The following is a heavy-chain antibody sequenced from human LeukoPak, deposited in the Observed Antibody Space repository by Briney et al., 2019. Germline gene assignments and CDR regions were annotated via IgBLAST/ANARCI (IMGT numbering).Heavy chain of an antibody. J-gene: IGHJ4*02. V-gene: IGHV4-34*01. CDR2: INHSGST. CDR1: GGSFSGNY. CDR3: ARGPPPGDRFDY. D-gene: IGHD4-17*01. Sequence: PSETLSLTCGVYGGSFSGNYWSRIRQPPGKGLEWIGEINHSGSTNYNPSLKSRVTISVDTSKNHFSLKLSSVTAADTAVYYCARGPPPGDRFDYWGQGTLVTVSS.